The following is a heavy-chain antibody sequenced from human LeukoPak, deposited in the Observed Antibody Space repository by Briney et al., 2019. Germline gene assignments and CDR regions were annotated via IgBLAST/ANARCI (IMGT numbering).Heavy chain of an antibody. CDR3: ARERRYCSGDNCYSGYDY. Sequence: GGSLRLSCAVSGFTVSSNYMNWVRQAPGEGLEWVSVIYSGGMTYYADSVKGRFTISRDTSNNTLYLQMVSLRDEDTAVYYCARERRYCSGDNCYSGYDYWGRGTLVTVSS. CDR2: IYSGGMT. J-gene: IGHJ4*02. D-gene: IGHD2-15*01. CDR1: GFTVSSNY. V-gene: IGHV3-53*01.